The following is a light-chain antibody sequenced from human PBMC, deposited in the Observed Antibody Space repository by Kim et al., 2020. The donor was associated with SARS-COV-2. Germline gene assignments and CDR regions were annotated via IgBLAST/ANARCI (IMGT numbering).Light chain of an antibody. J-gene: IGKJ4*01. CDR1: QSVRNN. Sequence: VSPGERVTLSCRASQSVRNNLAWYQQQPGQAPRLVIYGASTRATDIPARFSGSGSGTEFTLTISSLQSEDFAVYYCQQYNDWPLLTFGGGTKLEI. CDR2: GAS. V-gene: IGKV3-15*01. CDR3: QQYNDWPLLT.